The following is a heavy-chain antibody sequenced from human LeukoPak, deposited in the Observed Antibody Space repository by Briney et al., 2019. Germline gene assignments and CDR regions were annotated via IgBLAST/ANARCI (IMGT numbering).Heavy chain of an antibody. J-gene: IGHJ4*02. CDR1: GYSISSGYY. Sequence: SETLALTCTVTGYSISSGYYWGWIRQPPGKGLEWIGSIYHSGSTYYNPSLKSRVTISVETSKNQFSLKLSSVTAADTAVYYCAAIVGATGYWGQGTLVTVSS. D-gene: IGHD1-26*01. CDR3: AAIVGATGY. CDR2: IYHSGST. V-gene: IGHV4-38-2*02.